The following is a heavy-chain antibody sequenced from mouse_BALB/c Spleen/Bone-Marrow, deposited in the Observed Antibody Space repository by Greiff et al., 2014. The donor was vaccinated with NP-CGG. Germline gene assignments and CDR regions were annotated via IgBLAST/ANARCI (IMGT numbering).Heavy chain of an antibody. J-gene: IGHJ4*01. CDR3: TRDGVGGAMDY. D-gene: IGHD2-3*01. CDR2: IHPNSGNT. V-gene: IGHV1S130*01. CDR1: GYTFTSTW. Sequence: QVQLKESGSVLVRPGDSVKLSCKASGYTFTSTWINWAKQRPGQGLEWIGEIHPNSGNTKYNEKLKAKATLTADTSSSTAYVDLSSLTSEVSAVYYCTRDGVGGAMDYWGQGTSVTVSS.